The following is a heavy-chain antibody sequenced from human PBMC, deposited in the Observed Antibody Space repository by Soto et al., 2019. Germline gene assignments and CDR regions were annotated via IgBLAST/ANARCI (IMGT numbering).Heavy chain of an antibody. CDR2: ISGSCCNT. V-gene: IGHV3-23*01. Sequence: GGSLRLSCAASGFTFISHAMSWVRQAAGKGLEWVSGISGSCCNTYYEEAVKGRFTIAKDNSKNTLYLQMNSLRAEDTAVYYCAKERWLALWGEGTLVTVAS. J-gene: IGHJ4*02. D-gene: IGHD6-19*01. CDR3: AKERWLAL. CDR1: GFTFISHA.